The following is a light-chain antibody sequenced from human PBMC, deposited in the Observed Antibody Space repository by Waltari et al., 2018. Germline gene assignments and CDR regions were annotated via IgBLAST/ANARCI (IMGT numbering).Light chain of an antibody. CDR3: SSYAGSNAHVV. J-gene: IGLJ2*01. Sequence: QSALTQPPSASGSPGPSVTISCTGTSSDVGGYNYVSWYQQHPGKAPKLMIYEVSKRPSGVPDRFSGSKSGNTASLTVSGLQADDEADYYCSSYAGSNAHVVFGGGTKLTVL. CDR1: SSDVGGYNY. CDR2: EVS. V-gene: IGLV2-8*01.